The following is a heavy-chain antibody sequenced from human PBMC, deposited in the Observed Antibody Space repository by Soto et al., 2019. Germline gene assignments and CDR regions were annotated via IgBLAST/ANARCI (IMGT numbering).Heavy chain of an antibody. J-gene: IGHJ6*02. CDR2: ISGGSSRI. V-gene: IGHV3-48*02. CDR3: ARVIYGGWSTIKDYYYYAMDV. Sequence: PGGSLRLSCAASGFTFSSYDMNWVRQAPGKGLEWVSYISGGSSRIFYADSVKGRFTISRDNAKNSLYLQMNSLRDEDTGVYYRARVIYGGWSTIKDYYYYAMDVWGQGTTVTVSS. D-gene: IGHD5-12*01. CDR1: GFTFSSYD.